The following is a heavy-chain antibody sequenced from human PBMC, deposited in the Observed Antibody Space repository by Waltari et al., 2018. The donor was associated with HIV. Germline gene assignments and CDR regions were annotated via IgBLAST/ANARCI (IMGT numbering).Heavy chain of an antibody. CDR2: IRYDGSNK. CDR3: ARGSRLVAAYYYYGLDV. V-gene: IGHV3-33*01. D-gene: IGHD3-10*01. Sequence: VQLVESGGAVVQPGKYLRLSCAASGFIFSAYGMHWVRQAPGKGLEWVALIRYDGSNKYYSDSVKGRFTISRDNAENTLFLQMSDLRADDTATYFCARGSRLVAAYYYYGLDVWGPGTTVTVSS. CDR1: GFIFSAYG. J-gene: IGHJ6*02.